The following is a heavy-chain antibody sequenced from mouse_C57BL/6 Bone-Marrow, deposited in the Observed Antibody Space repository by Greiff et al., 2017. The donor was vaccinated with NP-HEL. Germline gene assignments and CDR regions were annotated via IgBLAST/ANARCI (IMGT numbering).Heavy chain of an antibody. CDR3: TQLGRPDY. CDR2: IDPENGDT. CDR1: GFNIKDDY. V-gene: IGHV14-4*01. Sequence: EVQLQQSGAELVRPGASVKLSCTASGFNIKDDYMHWVKQRPEQGLEWIGWIDPENGDTEYASKFQGKATITADTSSNTAYLQLNSLTSEDTAVYYCTQLGRPDYWGQGTTLTVSS. J-gene: IGHJ2*01. D-gene: IGHD4-1*02.